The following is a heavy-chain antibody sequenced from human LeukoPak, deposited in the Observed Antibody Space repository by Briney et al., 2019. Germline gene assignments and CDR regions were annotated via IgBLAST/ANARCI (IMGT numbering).Heavy chain of an antibody. CDR3: ATQGGITLTY. Sequence: PGESLKISCKGSGYSFTSHWISWVRQMPGKGLEWMGRIDPSDSYTNYSPSFQGHVTISADKSISTAYLQWSSLKAPDTAMYYCATQGGITLTYWGQGTLVTVSS. D-gene: IGHD3-10*01. CDR1: GYSFTSHW. J-gene: IGHJ4*02. CDR2: IDPSDSYT. V-gene: IGHV5-10-1*01.